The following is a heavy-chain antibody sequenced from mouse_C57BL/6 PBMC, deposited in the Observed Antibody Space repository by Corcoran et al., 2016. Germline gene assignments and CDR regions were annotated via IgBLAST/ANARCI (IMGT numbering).Heavy chain of an antibody. D-gene: IGHD1-3*01. CDR1: GYTFTDYN. CDR2: INPNNGGT. V-gene: IGHV1-18*01. J-gene: IGHJ3*01. CDR3: ARKDNYGFAY. Sequence: EVQLQQSGPELVKPGASVKIPCKASGYTFTDYNMDWVKQSHGKSLEWIGDINPNNGGTIYNQKFKGKATLTVDKSSSTAYMELRSLTSEDTAVYYCARKDNYGFAYWGQGTLVTVSA.